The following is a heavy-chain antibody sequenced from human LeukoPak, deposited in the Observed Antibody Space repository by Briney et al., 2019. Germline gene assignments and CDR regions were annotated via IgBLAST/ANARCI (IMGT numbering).Heavy chain of an antibody. CDR3: ASGYGDA. CDR1: GFTFSNYD. CDR2: ITNSSSTM. Sequence: GGTLRLSCAASGFTFSNYDMNWVRQAPGKGLEWVSYITNSSSTMYYADPVKGRFTVSRDNAKNSLYLQMNSLRAEDTAVYHGASGYGDAWGQGTLVTVSS. D-gene: IGHD4-17*01. V-gene: IGHV3-48*01. J-gene: IGHJ5*02.